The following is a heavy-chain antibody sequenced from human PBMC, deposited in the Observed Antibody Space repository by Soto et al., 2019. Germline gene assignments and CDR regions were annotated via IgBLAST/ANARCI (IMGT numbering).Heavy chain of an antibody. CDR1: GFTFSSYA. V-gene: IGHV3-30-3*01. J-gene: IGHJ4*01. Sequence: QVQLVESGGGVVQPGRSLRLSCAASGFTFSSYAMHWVRQAPGKGLEWVAVISYDGSNKYYADSVKGRFTISRDNSKNTVYLEMDSLRAEDTAGYYCARDLAGEGAYWGQGTLVNVSS. CDR2: ISYDGSNK. CDR3: ARDLAGEGAY. D-gene: IGHD4-17*01.